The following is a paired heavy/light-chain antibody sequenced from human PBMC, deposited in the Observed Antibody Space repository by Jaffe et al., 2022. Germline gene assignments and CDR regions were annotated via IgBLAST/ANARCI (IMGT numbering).Light chain of an antibody. J-gene: IGLJ3*02. Sequence: QTVVTQESSFSVSPGGTVTLTCGLSSGSVSTRSYPSWYQQTPGQAPRTLIYNTNTRSSGVPDRFSGSILGNKAALTITGAQADDESDYYCVLYVGYSIWVFGGGTKLTVL. CDR3: VLYVGYSIWV. CDR1: SGSVSTRSY. V-gene: IGLV8-61*01. CDR2: NTN.
Heavy chain of an antibody. J-gene: IGHJ4*02. V-gene: IGHV3-30*02. D-gene: IGHD2-2*01. Sequence: QVQLVESGGGVVQPGGSLRLSCTASGFTFSSYGMHWVRQAPGKGLEWVAYIRFDGNERYYADSVNGRFTISRDNSRNTMYLQMNSLRTDDTAVYYCAKVGSSSTSSPFDSWGQGNLVTVSS. CDR3: AKVGSSSTSSPFDS. CDR2: IRFDGNER. CDR1: GFTFSSYG.